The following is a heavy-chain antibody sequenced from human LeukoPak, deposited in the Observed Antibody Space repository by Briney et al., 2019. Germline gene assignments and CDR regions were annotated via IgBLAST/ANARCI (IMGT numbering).Heavy chain of an antibody. V-gene: IGHV1-8*01. CDR2: MNPNSGNT. CDR3: AITPDYRTGYYFDY. Sequence: GASVNVSCKASGYTFTSYDINWVRQATGQGLEWMGWMNPNSGNTGYAQTFQGRVTMTRNTSISTAYMELSSLRSEDTAVYYCAITPDYRTGYYFDYWGQGTLVTVSS. D-gene: IGHD4-11*01. CDR1: GYTFTSYD. J-gene: IGHJ4*02.